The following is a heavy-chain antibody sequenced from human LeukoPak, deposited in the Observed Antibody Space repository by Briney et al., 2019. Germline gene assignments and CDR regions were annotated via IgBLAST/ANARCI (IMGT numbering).Heavy chain of an antibody. J-gene: IGHJ4*02. CDR2: IYYSGST. CDR3: ARHQYYDFWSGYYSYFDY. CDR1: GGSISSSSYY. V-gene: IGHV4-39*01. D-gene: IGHD3-3*01. Sequence: PSETLSLTCTVSGGSISSSSYYWGWIRQPPGKGLEWIGSIYYSGSTYYNPSLKSRVTISVDTSKNQFSLTLSSVTAADTVVYYYARHQYYDFWSGYYSYFDYWGQGTLVTVSS.